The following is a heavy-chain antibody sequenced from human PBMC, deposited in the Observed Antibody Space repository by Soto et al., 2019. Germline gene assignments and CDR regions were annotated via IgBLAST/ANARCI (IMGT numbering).Heavy chain of an antibody. CDR1: GDSISSYY. J-gene: IGHJ4*02. CDR3: ARGHLGITTTGTWYDFDY. CDR2: IYYSGRT. V-gene: IGHV4-59*01. Sequence: QVQLQESGPRLVKPSETLSLTCTVSGDSISSYYWTWIRQPPGKGLEYIGYIYYSGRTYYNPSLQSRVTISVDTSKNQFSLKLSSVTAADTAVYYCARGHLGITTTGTWYDFDYWRQGTLVTVSS. D-gene: IGHD2-15*01.